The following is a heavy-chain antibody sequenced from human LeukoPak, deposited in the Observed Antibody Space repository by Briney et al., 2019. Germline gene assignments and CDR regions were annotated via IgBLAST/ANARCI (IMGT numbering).Heavy chain of an antibody. V-gene: IGHV1-69*05. CDR1: GYTFTGYY. J-gene: IGHJ4*02. Sequence: GASVKVSCKASGYTFTGYYMHWVRQAPGQGLEWMGRIIPIFGTANYAQKFQGRVTITTDESTSTAYMELSSLRSEDTAVYYCARDLDGDYLNADYWGQGTLVTVSS. D-gene: IGHD4-17*01. CDR3: ARDLDGDYLNADY. CDR2: IIPIFGTA.